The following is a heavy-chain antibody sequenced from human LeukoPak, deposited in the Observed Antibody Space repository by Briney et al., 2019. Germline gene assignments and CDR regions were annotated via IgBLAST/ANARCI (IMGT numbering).Heavy chain of an antibody. D-gene: IGHD3-10*01. Sequence: PGGSLRLSCAASGFTFTTYNMHWVRQAPGKGLEWVAVISYDGSNKYYADSVKGRFTISRDNSKNTLYLQMNSLRAEDTAVYYCARDLNYYGSGSYLVPDYWGQGTLVTVSS. CDR1: GFTFTTYN. CDR3: ARDLNYYGSGSYLVPDY. V-gene: IGHV3-30-3*01. J-gene: IGHJ4*02. CDR2: ISYDGSNK.